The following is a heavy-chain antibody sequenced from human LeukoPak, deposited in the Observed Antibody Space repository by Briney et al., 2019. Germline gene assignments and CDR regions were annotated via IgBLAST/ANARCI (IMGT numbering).Heavy chain of an antibody. V-gene: IGHV1-2*02. CDR1: GYTFTDYY. CDR2: IKSNSGGT. Sequence: ASAKVSCKASGYTFTDYYMHWVRQAPGQGLEWMGWIKSNSGGTNYEQKFQGRVTMTRDTSISTAYMELSRLRSDDTAVYYCARARGIVVAGRSYDVFDMWGQGTMVTVSS. J-gene: IGHJ3*02. CDR3: ARARGIVVAGRSYDVFDM. D-gene: IGHD6-19*01.